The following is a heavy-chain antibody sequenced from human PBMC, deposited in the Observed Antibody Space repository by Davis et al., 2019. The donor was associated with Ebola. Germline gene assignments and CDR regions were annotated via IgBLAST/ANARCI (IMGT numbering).Heavy chain of an antibody. V-gene: IGHV3-48*02. J-gene: IGHJ6*04. CDR2: ISSSSSTI. CDR1: GFTFSSYS. CDR3: ARDDYKRYGSGSYYYYYYGMDV. D-gene: IGHD3-10*01. Sequence: GESLKISCAASGFTFSSYSMNWVRQAPGKGLEWVSYISSSSSTIYYADSVKGRFTISRDNAKNSLYLQMNSLRDEDTAVYYCARDDYKRYGSGSYYYYYYGMDVWGKGTTVTVSS.